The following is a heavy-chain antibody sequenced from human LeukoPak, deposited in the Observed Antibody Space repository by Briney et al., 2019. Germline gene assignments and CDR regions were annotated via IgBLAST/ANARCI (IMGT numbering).Heavy chain of an antibody. Sequence: SETLSLTCTVSGGSIITYYWSWIRQPAGKGLEWIGRISTSGSTNYNPSLKSRVTMSVDTSKNQFSLKLSSVTAADTAVYYCASDYYFGSGSYSQNFDYWGQGTLVTVSS. CDR3: ASDYYFGSGSYSQNFDY. CDR1: GGSIITYY. CDR2: ISTSGST. J-gene: IGHJ4*02. D-gene: IGHD3-10*01. V-gene: IGHV4-4*07.